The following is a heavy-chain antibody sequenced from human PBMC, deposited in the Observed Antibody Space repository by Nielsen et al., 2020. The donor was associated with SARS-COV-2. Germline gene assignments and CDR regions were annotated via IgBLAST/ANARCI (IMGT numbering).Heavy chain of an antibody. CDR3: ATSGQVGY. CDR1: GFTFDDYA. D-gene: IGHD6-19*01. J-gene: IGHJ4*02. V-gene: IGHV3-9*01. Sequence: LKISCAASGFTFDDYAMHWVRQAPGKGLEWVSGISWNSGSIGYADSVKGRFTISRDNAKNSLYLQMNSLRAEDTALYYCATSGQVGYWGQGTLVTVSS. CDR2: ISWNSGSI.